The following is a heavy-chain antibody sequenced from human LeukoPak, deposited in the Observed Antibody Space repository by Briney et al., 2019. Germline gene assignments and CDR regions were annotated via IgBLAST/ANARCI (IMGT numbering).Heavy chain of an antibody. CDR3: ARVSYNWFDP. D-gene: IGHD6-6*01. J-gene: IGHJ5*02. Sequence: ASVKVSCKASGYTFTSYATSWVRQVPGQGLECMGWISAYNGNTYHAQNFQGRVTMTADTSTSTAYMELRSLRSDDTAVYYCARVSYNWFDPWGQGTLLTVS. CDR2: ISAYNGNT. V-gene: IGHV1-18*01. CDR1: GYTFTSYA.